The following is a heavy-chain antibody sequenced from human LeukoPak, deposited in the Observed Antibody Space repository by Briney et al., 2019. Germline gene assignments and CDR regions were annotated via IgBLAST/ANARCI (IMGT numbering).Heavy chain of an antibody. Sequence: ASETLSLTCTVFGGSISTYYWTWIRQPPGKGLEWIGYNHYTGSTNHNPSLKSRVTMSVDTSKNQCSLKLSSVTAADTAVYYCARGRSGGDWFDSWGQGTLVTVSS. V-gene: IGHV4-59*01. CDR2: NHYTGST. CDR3: ARGRSGGDWFDS. J-gene: IGHJ5*01. D-gene: IGHD3-10*01. CDR1: GGSISTYY.